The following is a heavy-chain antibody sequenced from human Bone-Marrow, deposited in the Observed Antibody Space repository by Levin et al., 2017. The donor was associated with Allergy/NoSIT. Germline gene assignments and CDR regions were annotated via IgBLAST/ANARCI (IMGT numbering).Heavy chain of an antibody. D-gene: IGHD3-3*01. CDR3: TTGAPGDFWSGHNY. Sequence: GESLKISCKISGDSLSNLAIQWVRLPHGQGLEWMGGIDREQAETVSAEKFLDRITMTEDTSTETATLELRSLTSDDTATYYCTTGAPGDFWSGHNYWGQGTLVTVSS. J-gene: IGHJ4*02. CDR1: GDSLSNLA. CDR2: IDREQAET. V-gene: IGHV1-24*01.